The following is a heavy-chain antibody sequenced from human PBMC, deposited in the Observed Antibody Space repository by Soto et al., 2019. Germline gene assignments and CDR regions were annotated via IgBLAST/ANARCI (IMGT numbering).Heavy chain of an antibody. D-gene: IGHD6-13*01. Sequence: SETLSLTCTVSGGSISSSSYHWGWIRQPPGKGLEWIGSIYYSGSTYYNPSLKSRATISVDTSKNQFSLKLSSVTAADTAVYYCARQGAAAGTRWFDPWGQGTLVTVSS. CDR2: IYYSGST. J-gene: IGHJ5*02. CDR1: GGSISSSSYH. V-gene: IGHV4-39*01. CDR3: ARQGAAAGTRWFDP.